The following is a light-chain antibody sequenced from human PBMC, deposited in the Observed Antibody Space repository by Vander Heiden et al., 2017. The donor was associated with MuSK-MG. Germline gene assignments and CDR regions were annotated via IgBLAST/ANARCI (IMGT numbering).Light chain of an antibody. V-gene: IGKV2-30*01. CDR1: QSLVYSDGYTY. CDR3: MQGVHWPKI. CDR2: KGS. J-gene: IGKJ5*01. Sequence: DVVMTQSPLSLPVTLGQPASISCRSSQSLVYSDGYTYLDWFHQRPGQSPRRLIYKGSNRDSGVPDRFSGSGSGTDFTLKISRVEAEDVGVYYCMQGVHWPKIFGQGTQMEIK.